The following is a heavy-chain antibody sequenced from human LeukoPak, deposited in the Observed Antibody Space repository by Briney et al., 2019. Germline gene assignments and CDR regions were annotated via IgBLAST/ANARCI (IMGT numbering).Heavy chain of an antibody. CDR1: GFTFSSYW. J-gene: IGHJ6*02. Sequence: GGSLRLSCAASGFTFSSYWMSWVRQAPGKGLEWVANIKQDGSEKYYVDSVKGRFTISRDNAKNSLYLQMNSLRAEDTAVYYCARDQDSGSYYDLYYHYYYGMDVWGQGTTVTVSS. D-gene: IGHD3-10*01. CDR2: IKQDGSEK. CDR3: ARDQDSGSYYDLYYHYYYGMDV. V-gene: IGHV3-7*01.